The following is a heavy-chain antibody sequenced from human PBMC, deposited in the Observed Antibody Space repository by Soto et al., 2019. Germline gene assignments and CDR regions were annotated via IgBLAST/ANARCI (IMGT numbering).Heavy chain of an antibody. CDR3: ARRSFFDY. CDR2: IYYSGST. D-gene: IGHD3-10*01. V-gene: IGHV4-61*05. Sequence: SETLSLTCTVSGGSISSSSYYWGWIRQPPGKGLEWIGYIYYSGSTNYNPSLKSRVTISVDTSKNQFSLKLSSVTAADTAVYYCARRSFFDYWGQGTLVTVSS. CDR1: GGSISSSSYY. J-gene: IGHJ4*02.